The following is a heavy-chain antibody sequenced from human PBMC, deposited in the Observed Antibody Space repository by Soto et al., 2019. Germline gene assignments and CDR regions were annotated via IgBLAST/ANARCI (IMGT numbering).Heavy chain of an antibody. CDR1: GGTFSSYA. D-gene: IGHD3-3*01. CDR3: ARAHLSSGYFTDFYFDL. V-gene: IGHV1-69*13. Sequence: ASVKVSCKTSGGTFSSYAINWVRQAPGQGLEWLGGIIPIIGTATYAQTFQGRVTITADDFTSTVYMELNSLRSEDTVVYNCARAHLSSGYFTDFYFDLWGQGTLVTVSS. J-gene: IGHJ4*02. CDR2: IIPIIGTA.